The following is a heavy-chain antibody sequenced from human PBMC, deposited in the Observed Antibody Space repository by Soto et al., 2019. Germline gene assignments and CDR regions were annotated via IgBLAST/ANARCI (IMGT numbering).Heavy chain of an antibody. CDR2: ISWNSGSI. CDR3: AKDRYSSSL. V-gene: IGHV3-9*01. J-gene: IGHJ4*02. D-gene: IGHD6-13*01. CDR1: GFTFDDYA. Sequence: EVQLVESGGGLVQPGRSLRLSCAASGFTFDDYAMHWVRQAPGKGLEWVSGISWNSGSIGYADSVKGRFTISRDNAKNSLYLQMNSLRAEDTALYYCAKDRYSSSLWGQGTLVTVSS.